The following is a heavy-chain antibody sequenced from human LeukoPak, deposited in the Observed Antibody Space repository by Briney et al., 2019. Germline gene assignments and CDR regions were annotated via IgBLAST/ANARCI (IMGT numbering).Heavy chain of an antibody. CDR3: ARVGTAMVIYYFDY. Sequence: SETLSLTCVVYGGSFSGYYWSWIRQPPGKGLEWIGEINHSGSTNYNPSLKSRVTISVDTSKNQFSLKLSSVTAADTAVYYCARVGTAMVIYYFDYWGQGTLVTVSS. J-gene: IGHJ4*02. CDR1: GGSFSGYY. CDR2: INHSGST. V-gene: IGHV4-34*01. D-gene: IGHD5-18*01.